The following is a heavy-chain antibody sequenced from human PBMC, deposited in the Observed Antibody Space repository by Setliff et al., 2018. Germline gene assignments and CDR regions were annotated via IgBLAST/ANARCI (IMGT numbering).Heavy chain of an antibody. CDR1: GYTFTSHY. Sequence: ASVKVSCKASGYTFTSHYMHWVRQAPGLGLEWMGTINPSSGRTSYAQKFQGRVTMTRDTSTSTVHMDMSSLRSEDTAVYYCARDVFPYHYEGAFDIWGQGTMVTVSS. J-gene: IGHJ3*02. D-gene: IGHD3-22*01. CDR2: INPSSGRT. CDR3: ARDVFPYHYEGAFDI. V-gene: IGHV1-46*01.